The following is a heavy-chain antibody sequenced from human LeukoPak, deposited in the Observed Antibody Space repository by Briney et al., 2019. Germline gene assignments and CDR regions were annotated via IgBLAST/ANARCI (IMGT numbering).Heavy chain of an antibody. D-gene: IGHD3-9*01. V-gene: IGHV3-30*04. CDR3: ARDHDILTLTSQNAFDI. CDR2: ISYDGSNK. Sequence: PGGSLRLSCAASGFTFSSYAMHWVRQAPGKGLEWVAVISYDGSNKYYADSVKGRFTISRDNSKNTLYLRMNSLRAEDTAVYYCARDHDILTLTSQNAFDIWGQGTMVTVSS. J-gene: IGHJ3*02. CDR1: GFTFSSYA.